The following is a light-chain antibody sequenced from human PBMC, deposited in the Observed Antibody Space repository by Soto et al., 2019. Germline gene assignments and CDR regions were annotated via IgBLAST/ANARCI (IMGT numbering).Light chain of an antibody. CDR1: SSDVGGYNY. CDR2: DVS. Sequence: QSALTQPGSVSGSPGQSVTISCTGTSSDVGGYNYVSWYQQHPGKAPKLMIYDVSKRPSGVPDRFSGSKSGNTASLTVSRLQAEDESDYFCCSCPSSNDVFGIGTKLTVL. V-gene: IGLV2-11*01. CDR3: CSCPSSNDV. J-gene: IGLJ1*01.